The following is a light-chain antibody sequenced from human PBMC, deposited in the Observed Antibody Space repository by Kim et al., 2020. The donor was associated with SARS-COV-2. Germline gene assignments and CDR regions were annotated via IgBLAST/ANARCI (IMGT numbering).Light chain of an antibody. CDR3: QQRSNWPPIT. CDR1: QSVSSC. J-gene: IGKJ5*01. CDR2: DAS. Sequence: SPGERATLSCRASQSVSSCLAWYQQNPGQAPRLLIYDASNRATGIPARFSGSGSGTDFTLTISSLEPEDFAVYYCQQRSNWPPITFGQGTRLEIK. V-gene: IGKV3-11*01.